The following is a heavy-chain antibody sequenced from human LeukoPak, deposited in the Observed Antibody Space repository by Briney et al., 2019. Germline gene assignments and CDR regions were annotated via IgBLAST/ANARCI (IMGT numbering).Heavy chain of an antibody. V-gene: IGHV3-74*01. D-gene: IGHD5-24*01. Sequence: GGSLRLSCAASGFTFGNYWMHWVRHAPGKGLVWVSRINEGGSVTDYADSVKGRFTISRDNAKNTLYLEMNSLRAEDTAVYYCSRDLRGRDDYWGQGTLVSVSS. CDR1: GFTFGNYW. CDR3: SRDLRGRDDY. J-gene: IGHJ4*02. CDR2: INEGGSVT.